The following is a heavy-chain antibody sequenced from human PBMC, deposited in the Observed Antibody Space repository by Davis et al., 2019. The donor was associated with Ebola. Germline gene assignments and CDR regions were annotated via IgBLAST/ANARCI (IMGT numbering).Heavy chain of an antibody. CDR2: IYPDDSDT. CDR1: GYGFADYW. CDR3: ARHVDYYYGMDV. Sequence: GESLKISCKGSGYGFADYWIGWVRQMPGKGLEWMGIIYPDDSDTRYSPSFQGQVTISADKSIRTAYLQWNSLKASDTAMYYCARHVDYYYGMDVWGKGTTVTVSS. J-gene: IGHJ6*04. V-gene: IGHV5-51*01.